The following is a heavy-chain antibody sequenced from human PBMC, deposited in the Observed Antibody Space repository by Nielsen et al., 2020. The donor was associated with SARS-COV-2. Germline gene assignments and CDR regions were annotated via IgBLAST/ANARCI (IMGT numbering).Heavy chain of an antibody. CDR2: ISADDGDT. V-gene: IGHV1-18*04. J-gene: IGHJ6*03. CDR1: GYTSSRYG. CDR3: AATFPYYYGSGTSFSRSRYYYYMDA. Sequence: ASVKVSCKASGYTSSRYGISWLRQAPCPGLEWMGWISADDGDTKYAQKVKGRMTMTIDTSASTAYMDLTSLTSDDTAVYYCAATFPYYYGSGTSFSRSRYYYYMDAWGKGTTVTVSS. D-gene: IGHD3-10*01.